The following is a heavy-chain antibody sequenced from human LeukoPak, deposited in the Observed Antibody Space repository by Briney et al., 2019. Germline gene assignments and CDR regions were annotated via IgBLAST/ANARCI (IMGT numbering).Heavy chain of an antibody. V-gene: IGHV4-38-2*02. CDR3: ARLYLPATQFDY. D-gene: IGHD5-24*01. J-gene: IGHJ4*02. Sequence: SETLSLTCTVSGYSISSGYYWGWIRQPPGKGLEWIGSIYHSGRTFYNPSLKSRVTISVDTSKNQFSLKLTSVTAADTAVYYCARLYLPATQFDYWGQGTLVTVSS. CDR1: GYSISSGYY. CDR2: IYHSGRT.